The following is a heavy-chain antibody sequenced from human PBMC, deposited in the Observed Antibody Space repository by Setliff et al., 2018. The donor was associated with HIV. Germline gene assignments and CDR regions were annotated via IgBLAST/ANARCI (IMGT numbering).Heavy chain of an antibody. D-gene: IGHD3-9*01. CDR3: AREPHELRYFDWLLYPAYYYYGMDV. CDR1: GFTFSSYA. V-gene: IGHV3-64*04. Sequence: PGGSLRLSCSASGFTFSSYAMHWVRQAPGKGLEYVSAISSNGGSTYYADSVKGRFTISRDNGYSSLYLQMNGLRAEDTAVYYCAREPHELRYFDWLLYPAYYYYGMDVWGQGTTVTVSS. J-gene: IGHJ6*02. CDR2: ISSNGGST.